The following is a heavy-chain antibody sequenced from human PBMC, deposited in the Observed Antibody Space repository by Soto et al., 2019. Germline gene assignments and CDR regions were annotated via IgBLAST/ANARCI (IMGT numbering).Heavy chain of an antibody. CDR3: AKDEYSTQWTRYFQH. CDR2: ISGSGGST. J-gene: IGHJ1*01. Sequence: GGSLRLSCAASGFTFSSYAMSWVRQAPGKGLEWVSAISGSGGSTYYADSVKGRFTISRDNSKNTLYLQMNSLRAEDTAVYYCAKDEYSTQWTRYFQHWGQGTLVTVSS. CDR1: GFTFSSYA. V-gene: IGHV3-23*01. D-gene: IGHD6-6*01.